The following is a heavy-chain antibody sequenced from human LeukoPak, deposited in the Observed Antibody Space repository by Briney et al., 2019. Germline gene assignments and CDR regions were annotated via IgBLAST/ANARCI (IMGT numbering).Heavy chain of an antibody. D-gene: IGHD3-3*01. Sequence: GSSVKVSRKASGGTFSSYAISWVRQAPGQGLEWMGGIIPIFGTANYAQKFQGRVTITADESTSTAYMELSSLRSEDTAVYYCAREGNPFWSGYQRVVYAFDIWGQGTMVTVSS. CDR2: IIPIFGTA. CDR1: GGTFSSYA. J-gene: IGHJ3*02. V-gene: IGHV1-69*01. CDR3: AREGNPFWSGYQRVVYAFDI.